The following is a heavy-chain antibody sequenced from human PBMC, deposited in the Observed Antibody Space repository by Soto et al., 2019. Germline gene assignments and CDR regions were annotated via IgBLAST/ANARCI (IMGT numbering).Heavy chain of an antibody. CDR3: ASAPVGGSGSYYGSDY. V-gene: IGHV3-33*01. CDR1: GFTFSSYG. J-gene: IGHJ4*02. CDR2: IWYGGSNK. Sequence: QVQLVESGGGVVQPGRSLRLSCAASGFTFSSYGMHWVRQAPGKGLEWVAVIWYGGSNKYYADSVKGRFTISRDNSKNTLYLQMNSLRAEDTAVYYCASAPVGGSGSYYGSDYWGQGTLVTVSS. D-gene: IGHD3-10*01.